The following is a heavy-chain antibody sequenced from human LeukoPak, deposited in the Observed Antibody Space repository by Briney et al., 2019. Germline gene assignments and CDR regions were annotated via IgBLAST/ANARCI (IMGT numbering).Heavy chain of an antibody. CDR2: IYYSGYT. J-gene: IGHJ2*01. Sequence: SETLPLTCTVSGGSISSYYWSWIRQPPGKGLEYIGYIYYSGYTNSNPSLNSRVTISVDTSKNQFSLKLSSVTAADTAVYYCARRGSGASLEYYFDLWGRGTLVTVSS. V-gene: IGHV4-59*08. D-gene: IGHD1-14*01. CDR1: GGSISSYY. CDR3: ARRGSGASLEYYFDL.